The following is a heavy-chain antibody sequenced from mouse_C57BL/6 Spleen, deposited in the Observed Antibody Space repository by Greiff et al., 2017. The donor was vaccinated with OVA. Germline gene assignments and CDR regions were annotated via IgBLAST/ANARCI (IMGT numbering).Heavy chain of an antibody. D-gene: IGHD1-1*01. CDR3: ARETPLRSKYFDV. J-gene: IGHJ1*03. CDR2: INYDGSST. CDR1: GFTFSDYY. V-gene: IGHV5-16*01. Sequence: EVKVVESEGGLVQPGSSMKLSCTASGFTFSDYYMAWVRQVPEKGLEWVANINYDGSSTYYLDSLKSRFIISRDNAKNILYLQMSSLKSEDTATYYCARETPLRSKYFDVWGTGTTVTVSS.